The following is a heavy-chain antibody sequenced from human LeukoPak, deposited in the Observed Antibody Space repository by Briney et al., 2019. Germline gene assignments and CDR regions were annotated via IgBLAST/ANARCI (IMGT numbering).Heavy chain of an antibody. CDR3: ARMGVSYYYDSSTYLPDAFDV. V-gene: IGHV4-38-2*01. J-gene: IGHJ3*01. Sequence: SETLSLTCAVSGYSITSGYYWGWVRQSPGRGLEWIGTIFHSGSIYYNPSLKSRVTLSVDNSKNQFSLTLRSLTAADTAVYYCARMGVSYYYDSSTYLPDAFDVWGQGTMVTVPS. CDR2: IFHSGSI. D-gene: IGHD3-22*01. CDR1: GYSITSGYY.